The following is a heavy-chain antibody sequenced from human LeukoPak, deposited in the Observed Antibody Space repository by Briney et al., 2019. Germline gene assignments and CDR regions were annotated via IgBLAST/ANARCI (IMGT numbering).Heavy chain of an antibody. CDR1: GGSISSGGYS. D-gene: IGHD1-1*01. V-gene: IGHV4-30-2*01. CDR2: IYHSGST. J-gene: IGHJ4*02. Sequence: HPSETLSLTCAVSGGSISSGGYSWSWIRQPPGKGLEWIGYIYHSGSTYYNPSLKSRVTISVDRSKNQFSLKLSSVTAADTAVYYCARGQNWNDGYYFDYWGQGTLVTVSS. CDR3: ARGQNWNDGYYFDY.